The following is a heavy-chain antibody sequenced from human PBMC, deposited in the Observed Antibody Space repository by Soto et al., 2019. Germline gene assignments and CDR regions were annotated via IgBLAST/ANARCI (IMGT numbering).Heavy chain of an antibody. CDR3: ARGGGVGVAGSAAFDM. Sequence: QLHLVQSGAVVKKPGASVTVSCSASGYPVTAYYMHWVRQAPGRGLEWMGGINPATGAAKYTQTFQGRVNMTRDTYKSTVFMELSGLTSEDTAVFYCARGGGVGVAGSAAFDMWGQGTLVTVSS. J-gene: IGHJ3*02. V-gene: IGHV1-2*02. D-gene: IGHD3-3*01. CDR2: INPATGAA. CDR1: GYPVTAYY.